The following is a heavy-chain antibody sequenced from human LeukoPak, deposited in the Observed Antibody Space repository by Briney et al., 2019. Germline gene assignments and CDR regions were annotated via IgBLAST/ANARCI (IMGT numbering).Heavy chain of an antibody. D-gene: IGHD6-19*01. V-gene: IGHV3-30*18. CDR3: AKGLDSSGLDAFDI. CDR1: GFTFSSYG. Sequence: GGSLRLSCAASGFTFSSYGMHWVRQAPGKGLEWVAVISYDGSNKYYADSVKGRFTISRDNSKNTLYLQMNSLRAEDTAVYYCAKGLDSSGLDAFDIWGQGTMVTVSS. CDR2: ISYDGSNK. J-gene: IGHJ3*02.